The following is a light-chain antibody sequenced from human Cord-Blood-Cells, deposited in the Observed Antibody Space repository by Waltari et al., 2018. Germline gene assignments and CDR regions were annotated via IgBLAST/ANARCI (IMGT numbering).Light chain of an antibody. CDR2: KAS. V-gene: IGKV1-5*03. J-gene: IGKJ3*01. Sequence: DIQMTQSPSTLSASVGDRVTITCRASQSISSWLAWYQQKPGKAPKLLIYKASSLESGVPSRFSGSGSGTEFTLTISSLQPYDFATYYCQQYNSYSRTFGPGTKVDIK. CDR1: QSISSW. CDR3: QQYNSYSRT.